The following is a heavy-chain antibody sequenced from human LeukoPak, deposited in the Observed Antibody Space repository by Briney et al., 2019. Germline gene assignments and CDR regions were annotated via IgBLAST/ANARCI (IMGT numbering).Heavy chain of an antibody. CDR1: GFTFSSYW. CDR2: IKQDGSET. V-gene: IGHV3-7*01. Sequence: GGSLRLSCAASGFTFSSYWMSWVRQAPGKGLEWVANIKQDGSETYYVDSVKGRFTISRDNAKNSLYLQMSSLRADDTAVYYCARDRAYYDFWSGYYGDCWGQGTLVTVSS. J-gene: IGHJ4*02. D-gene: IGHD3-3*01. CDR3: ARDRAYYDFWSGYYGDC.